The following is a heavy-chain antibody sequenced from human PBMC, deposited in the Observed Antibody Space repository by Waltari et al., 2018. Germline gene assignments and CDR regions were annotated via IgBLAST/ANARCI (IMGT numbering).Heavy chain of an antibody. J-gene: IGHJ3*02. CDR3: ARDGDYGAFDI. D-gene: IGHD4-17*01. Sequence: QVQLQESGPGLVKPSETLSLTCAVSGYSISSGYYWGWIRQPPGKGLEWIGSIYHSGSTYYNPTLKSRVTISVDTSKNQFSLKLSSVTAADTAVYYCARDGDYGAFDIWGQGTMVTVSS. CDR2: IYHSGST. V-gene: IGHV4-38-2*02. CDR1: GYSISSGYY.